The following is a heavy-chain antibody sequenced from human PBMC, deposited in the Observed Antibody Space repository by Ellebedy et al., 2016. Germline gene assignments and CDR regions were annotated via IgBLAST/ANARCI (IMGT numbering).Heavy chain of an antibody. D-gene: IGHD2-15*01. V-gene: IGHV4-59*01. CDR3: ARGYCSGGRCYAYGMDV. J-gene: IGHJ6*02. Sequence: SETLSLXXTVSGGSIRGYYWSWVRQPPGKGLEWIGYVYYSGTPNYNPSLKSRVTISLDRSNNQFSLKLTSVTAADTAVYCCARGYCSGGRCYAYGMDVWGQGTTVTVSS. CDR1: GGSIRGYY. CDR2: VYYSGTP.